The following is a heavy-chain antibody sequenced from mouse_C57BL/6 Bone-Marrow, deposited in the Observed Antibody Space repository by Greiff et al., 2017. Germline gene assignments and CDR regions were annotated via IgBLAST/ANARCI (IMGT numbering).Heavy chain of an antibody. V-gene: IGHV1-22*01. D-gene: IGHD2-2*01. Sequence: EVKLVESGPELVKPGASVKMSCKASGYTFTDYNMHWVKQSHGKSLEWIGYINPNNGGTSYNRKFKGKATLTVNKSSSTAYMELRSLTSEDSAVYYCANDLLWLRRYYYAMDYWGQGTSVTVSS. CDR1: GYTFTDYN. CDR3: ANDLLWLRRYYYAMDY. J-gene: IGHJ4*01. CDR2: INPNNGGT.